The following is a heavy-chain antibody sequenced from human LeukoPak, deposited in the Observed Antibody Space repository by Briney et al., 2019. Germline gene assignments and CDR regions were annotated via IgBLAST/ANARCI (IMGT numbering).Heavy chain of an antibody. CDR3: ARSGNSGYDDYYYYGMDV. V-gene: IGHV1-18*01. J-gene: IGHJ6*02. CDR2: ISAYNGNT. Sequence: GASVKVSCKASGYTFTNYGISWVRQAPGQGLEWMGWISAYNGNTNYAQKLQGRVTMTTDTSTSTAYMELRSLRSDDTAVYYCARSGNSGYDDYYYYGMDVWGQGTTVTVSS. CDR1: GYTFTNYG. D-gene: IGHD5-12*01.